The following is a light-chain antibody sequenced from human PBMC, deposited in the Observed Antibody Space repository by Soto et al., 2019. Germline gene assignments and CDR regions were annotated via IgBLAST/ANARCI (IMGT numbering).Light chain of an antibody. V-gene: IGLV2-23*01. CDR2: EGS. J-gene: IGLJ2*01. CDR3: CSYAGSVV. CDR1: SSDVGSYNL. Sequence: QSALTQPASVSGSPGQSITISCTGTSSDVGSYNLVSWYQQHPGKAPKLMIYEGSKRPSGVSNRFSGSKSGNTASLTISGLKAEDAADYYCCSYAGSVVFGGGTKLTVL.